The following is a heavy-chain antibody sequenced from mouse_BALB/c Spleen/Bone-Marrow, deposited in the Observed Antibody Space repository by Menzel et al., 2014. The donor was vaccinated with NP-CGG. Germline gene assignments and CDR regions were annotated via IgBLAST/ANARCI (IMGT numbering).Heavy chain of an antibody. CDR3: AGSGITTGSYWYFDI. V-gene: IGHV5-17*02. D-gene: IGHD1-1*01. J-gene: IGHJ1*01. CDR2: ISRGSSTI. CDR1: GFTFSGFG. Sequence: VQLQQSGGGLVQPGGSRKLSCAASGFTFSGFGMHWVRQAPEKGLEWVAYISRGSSTIYYADTVKGRFTISRDNPKNTLFLQMTSLRSEDTAMYYCAGSGITTGSYWYFDIWGAGTTVTVSS.